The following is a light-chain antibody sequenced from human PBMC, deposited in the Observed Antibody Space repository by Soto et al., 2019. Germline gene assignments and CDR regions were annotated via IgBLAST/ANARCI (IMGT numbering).Light chain of an antibody. CDR3: QLRSNWPWT. Sequence: EIVLTQSPATLYLSRGERATLSCRASLSVSSYLAWYQQKPDQAPRLLIYDASNRATGIPARFSGSVSGTDFTLTISSLEPEDFAVYNCQLRSNWPWTFGQGTKVEIK. CDR2: DAS. J-gene: IGKJ1*01. V-gene: IGKV3-11*01. CDR1: LSVSSY.